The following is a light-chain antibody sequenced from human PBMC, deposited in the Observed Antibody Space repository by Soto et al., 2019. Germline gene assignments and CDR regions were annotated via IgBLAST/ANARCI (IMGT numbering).Light chain of an antibody. Sequence: QSVLTQPPSASGSPGQSVTISCTGTSSDVGASNYVSWYQQHPGKAPQLMIFAVSKRPSGVPDRFSGSKSGNTASLTVSGLQAEDAADYYCSSNAGSNNFVFGSGTKLTVL. CDR2: AVS. CDR1: SSDVGASNY. J-gene: IGLJ1*01. V-gene: IGLV2-8*01. CDR3: SSNAGSNNFV.